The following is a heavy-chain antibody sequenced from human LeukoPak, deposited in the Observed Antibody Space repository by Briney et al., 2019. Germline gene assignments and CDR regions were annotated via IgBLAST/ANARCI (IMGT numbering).Heavy chain of an antibody. Sequence: SVKVSCKASGFTFTSSAVQWVRQARGQRLEWIGWIVVGSGNTNYAQKFQERVTITRDMSTSTAYMELSSLRSEDTAVHYCAADPGRGYCTNGVCYTGDYWGQGTLVTVSS. CDR1: GFTFTSSA. J-gene: IGHJ4*02. CDR3: AADPGRGYCTNGVCYTGDY. V-gene: IGHV1-58*01. D-gene: IGHD2-8*01. CDR2: IVVGSGNT.